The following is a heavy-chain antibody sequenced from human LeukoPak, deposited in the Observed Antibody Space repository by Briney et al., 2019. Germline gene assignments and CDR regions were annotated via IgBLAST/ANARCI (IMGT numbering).Heavy chain of an antibody. V-gene: IGHV3-48*02. J-gene: IGHJ4*02. CDR1: GFTFRSYT. D-gene: IGHD3-10*01. Sequence: GGPLRLPCGASGFTFRSYTMNWVGKAPGKGREWVAYISIWNRTIYYAASVKDRITSSRDNARNSLYLQMNSLRDEDTAVYYCARGRSSLDYWGQGTLVTVSS. CDR3: ARGRSSLDY. CDR2: ISIWNRTI.